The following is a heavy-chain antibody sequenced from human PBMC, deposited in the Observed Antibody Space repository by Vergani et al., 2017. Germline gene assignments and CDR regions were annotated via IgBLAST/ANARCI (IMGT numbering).Heavy chain of an antibody. CDR1: VVTFNQYG. CDR3: ARDLRLLYNRFDP. V-gene: IGHV3-33*01. CDR2: TWYDGNNK. J-gene: IGHJ5*02. Sequence: VQLVESGGGVVNPGRSLRLPCAASVVTFNQYGMHWVRQSPGKGLDGVAVTWYDGNNKQYADSVKGRFTISRDNSKSTMYLQINSLRDEDTCVYYCARDLRLLYNRFDPWGQGTLVTVSS. D-gene: IGHD1-14*01.